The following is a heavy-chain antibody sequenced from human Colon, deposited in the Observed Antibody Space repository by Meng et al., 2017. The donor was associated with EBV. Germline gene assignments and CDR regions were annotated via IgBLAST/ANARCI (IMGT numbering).Heavy chain of an antibody. D-gene: IGHD2-15*01. J-gene: IGHJ4*02. CDR2: MNQSGST. CDR1: GGPSSNFY. Sequence: QGHLPQWGPGLLKPSETLSLTCAVYGGPSSNFYWSWIRQPPGKGLEWIGEMNQSGSTNYNPSLKSRVTISVDASKNQFSLKLSSVTAADTAVYYCARAWGYCSSGSCRTGWGQGTLVTVSS. V-gene: IGHV4-34*01. CDR3: ARAWGYCSSGSCRTG.